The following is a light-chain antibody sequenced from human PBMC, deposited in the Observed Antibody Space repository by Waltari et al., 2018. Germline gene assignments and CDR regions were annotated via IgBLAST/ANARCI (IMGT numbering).Light chain of an antibody. J-gene: IGKJ1*01. Sequence: DIQMTQSPSTLSASVGARVTITCRASPSISSWLAWYQQKPGKAPKLLIYKASSLESGVPSRFSGSGSGTEFTLTISSLQPDDFATYYCQQYNSYSATFGQGTKVEIK. CDR1: PSISSW. V-gene: IGKV1-5*03. CDR3: QQYNSYSAT. CDR2: KAS.